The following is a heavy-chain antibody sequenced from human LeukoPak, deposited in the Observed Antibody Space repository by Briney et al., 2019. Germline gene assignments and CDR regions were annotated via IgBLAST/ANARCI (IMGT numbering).Heavy chain of an antibody. CDR3: AKAIKGGHAFDI. J-gene: IGHJ3*02. CDR2: IWYDGSNK. CDR1: GFTFSSYG. Sequence: GRSLRLFCAASGFTFSSYGMHWVRQAPGKGLEWVAVIWYDGSNKYYVDSVKGRFTISRDNSKITLYLQMNSLRAEDTAVYYCAKAIKGGHAFDIWGQGTMVTVSS. D-gene: IGHD3-16*01. V-gene: IGHV3-33*06.